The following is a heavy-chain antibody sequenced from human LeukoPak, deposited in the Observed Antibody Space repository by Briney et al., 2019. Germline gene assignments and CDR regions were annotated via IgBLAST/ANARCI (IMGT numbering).Heavy chain of an antibody. V-gene: IGHV3-30-3*01. J-gene: IGHJ4*02. CDR3: ARGAVASGWLVSDY. CDR2: ISYDGSNK. D-gene: IGHD6-19*01. Sequence: PGRSLRLSCAASGFTFSSYAMHWVRQAPGKGLEWVAVISYDGSNKYYADSVKGRFTISRDNSKNTLNLQMNSLRAEDTAVYYCARGAVASGWLVSDYWGQGTLVTVSS. CDR1: GFTFSSYA.